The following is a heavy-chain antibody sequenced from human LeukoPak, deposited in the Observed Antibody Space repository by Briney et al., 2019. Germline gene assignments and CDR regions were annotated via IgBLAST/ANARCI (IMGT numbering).Heavy chain of an antibody. D-gene: IGHD2-2*01. CDR2: IYWNDDK. V-gene: IGHV2-5*01. Sequence: SGPTLVKPTQTLTLTCTFSGFSLSTSGVGVGWIRQPPGKALEWLALIYWNDDKRYSPSLKSRLTNTKDTSKNQVVLTMTNMDPVDTATYYCAHRRGQLLPTVTDFDYWGQGTLVTVSS. CDR1: GFSLSTSGVG. J-gene: IGHJ4*02. CDR3: AHRRGQLLPTVTDFDY.